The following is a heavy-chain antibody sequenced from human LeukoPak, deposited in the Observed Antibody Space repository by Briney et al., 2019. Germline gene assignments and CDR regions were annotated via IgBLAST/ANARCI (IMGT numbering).Heavy chain of an antibody. V-gene: IGHV4-4*07. Sequence: PSQTLSLTCTVFGGSISSYYWSWIRQPAGKGLEWIGRIYTSGSTNYNPSLKSRVTMSLDTSKNQFSLKLSSVTAADTAVYYCARVVVVVATATRYYYYMDVWGKGTTVTVSS. CDR3: ARVVVVVATATRYYYYMDV. D-gene: IGHD2-15*01. J-gene: IGHJ6*03. CDR2: IYTSGST. CDR1: GGSISSYY.